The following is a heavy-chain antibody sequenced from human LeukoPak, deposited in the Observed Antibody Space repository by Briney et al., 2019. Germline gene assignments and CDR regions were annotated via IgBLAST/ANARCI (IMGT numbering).Heavy chain of an antibody. V-gene: IGHV1-18*01. Sequence: ASVNVSCKASGYTFTSYGISWVRQAPGQGLEWMGWISAYNGNTNYAQKLQGRVTMTTDTSTSTAYMELRSLRSEDTAVYYCASGSVVVPAADMENYYYYGMDVWGQGTTVTVSS. CDR1: GYTFTSYG. J-gene: IGHJ6*02. D-gene: IGHD2-2*01. CDR2: ISAYNGNT. CDR3: ASGSVVVPAADMENYYYYGMDV.